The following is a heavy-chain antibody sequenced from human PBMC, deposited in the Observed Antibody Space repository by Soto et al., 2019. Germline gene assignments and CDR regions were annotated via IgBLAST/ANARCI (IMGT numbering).Heavy chain of an antibody. CDR3: ARGIIIHGAYGMEL. J-gene: IGHJ6*04. CDR2: INPNSGGT. D-gene: IGHD3-10*01. V-gene: IGHV1-2*04. CDR1: GYTFTGYY. Sequence: VASVKVSCKASGYTFTGYYMHWVRQAPGQGLEWMGWINPNSGGTNYGQKFQGWVTMTRDTSISTAYVELSRLRSDDTAVYYCARGIIIHGAYGMELWGKGTTVTVSS.